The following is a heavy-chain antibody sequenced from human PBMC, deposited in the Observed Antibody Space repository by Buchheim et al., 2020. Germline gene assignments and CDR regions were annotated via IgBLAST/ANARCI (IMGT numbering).Heavy chain of an antibody. CDR3: VGYPYNGAVFDY. CDR2: INQDGSEK. J-gene: IGHJ4*02. D-gene: IGHD3-16*01. Sequence: EVQLVETGGGLVQPGESLRLSCAASGFTFSRCSMYWVRQAPGKGLEWVSNINQDGSEKHYVDSVKGRFTISRDNAKNSLDLQMNSLRADDAAVYYCVGYPYNGAVFDYWGQGAL. V-gene: IGHV3-7*01. CDR1: GFTFSRCS.